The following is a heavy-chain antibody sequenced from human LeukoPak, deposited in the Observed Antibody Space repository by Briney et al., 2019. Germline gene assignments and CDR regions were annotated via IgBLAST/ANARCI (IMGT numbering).Heavy chain of an antibody. D-gene: IGHD6-19*01. CDR1: GFTFSSYG. Sequence: PGGSLRLSCAASGFTFSSYGMHWVRQAPGKGLEWVSTVSTTGGSTYYADSVKGRFTISRDNSKDTLYLQMNSLRAEDTAVYYCAKCSGWFVGGKDYYYYYMDVWGKGTTVTVSS. J-gene: IGHJ6*03. CDR3: AKCSGWFVGGKDYYYYYMDV. CDR2: VSTTGGST. V-gene: IGHV3-23*01.